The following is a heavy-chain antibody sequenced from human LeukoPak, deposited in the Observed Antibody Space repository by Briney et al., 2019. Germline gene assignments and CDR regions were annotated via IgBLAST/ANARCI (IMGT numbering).Heavy chain of an antibody. D-gene: IGHD5-12*01. CDR3: AREGRGYSGYARY. J-gene: IGHJ4*02. V-gene: IGHV4-34*01. Sequence: SETLSLTCAVYGGSFSGYYWSWIRQPPGKGLEWIGETNHSGSTNYNPSLKSRVTISVDTSKNQFSLKLSSVTAADTAVCYCAREGRGYSGYARYWGQGTLVTVPS. CDR2: TNHSGST. CDR1: GGSFSGYY.